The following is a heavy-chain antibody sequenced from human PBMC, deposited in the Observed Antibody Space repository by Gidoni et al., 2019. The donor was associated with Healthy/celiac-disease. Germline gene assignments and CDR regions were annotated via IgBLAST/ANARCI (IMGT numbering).Heavy chain of an antibody. D-gene: IGHD3-22*01. CDR3: ARHGSLSDSITMIVVGDAFDI. Sequence: GSTYYNPSLKSRVTISVDTSKNQFSLKLSSVTAADTAVYYCARHGSLSDSITMIVVGDAFDIWGQGTMVTVSS. CDR2: GST. J-gene: IGHJ3*02. V-gene: IGHV4-39*01.